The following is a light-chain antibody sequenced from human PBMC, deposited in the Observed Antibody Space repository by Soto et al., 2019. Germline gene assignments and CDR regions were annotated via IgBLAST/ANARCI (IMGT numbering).Light chain of an antibody. Sequence: QSALTQPASVSGSPGQSITISCTGTSSDVGAYKYVSWYQQHPGKAPKLMIYDVSNRPSGVSNRFSGSKSGNTASLSISGLQAEDEAEYYCISYTSSSTDVFGTGTKLTVL. J-gene: IGLJ1*01. CDR1: SSDVGAYKY. CDR2: DVS. V-gene: IGLV2-14*01. CDR3: ISYTSSSTDV.